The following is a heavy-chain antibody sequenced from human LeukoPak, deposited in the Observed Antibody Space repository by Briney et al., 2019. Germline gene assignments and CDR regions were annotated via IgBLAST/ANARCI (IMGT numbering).Heavy chain of an antibody. Sequence: GASVKVSCKASGYTFTSYGISWVRQAPGQGLEWMGWISAYNGNTNYAQKLQGRVTMTTDTSTSTAYMELRSLRSNDMAVYYCARTDRFIEPFDYWGQGTLVTVSS. D-gene: IGHD2-21*02. CDR2: ISAYNGNT. V-gene: IGHV1-18*03. CDR3: ARTDRFIEPFDY. J-gene: IGHJ4*02. CDR1: GYTFTSYG.